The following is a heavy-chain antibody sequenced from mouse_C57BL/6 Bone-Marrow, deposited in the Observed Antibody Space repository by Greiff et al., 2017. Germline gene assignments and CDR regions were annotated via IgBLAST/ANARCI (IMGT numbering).Heavy chain of an antibody. CDR3: ARRTTAYFDY. Sequence: LVESGAELARPGASVKLSCKASGYTFTSYGISWVKQRTGQGLEWIGEIYPRSGYTYYNEKFKGKVTLTADKSSSTAYMELRSLTSEDSAVYFCARRTTAYFDYWGQGTTLTVSS. V-gene: IGHV1-81*01. CDR1: GYTFTSYG. J-gene: IGHJ2*01. CDR2: IYPRSGYT. D-gene: IGHD1-2*01.